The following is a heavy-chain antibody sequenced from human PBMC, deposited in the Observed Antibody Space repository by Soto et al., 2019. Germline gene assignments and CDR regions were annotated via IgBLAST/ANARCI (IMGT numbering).Heavy chain of an antibody. CDR2: ISSSSSYI. J-gene: IGHJ4*02. CDR3: ARDVGYSSSWYSDRDDY. D-gene: IGHD6-13*01. Sequence: XGSLRRSCAASGVTFSGYNMNWVRQAPGKGLEWVSSISSSSSYIYYADSVKGRFTISRDNAKNSLYLQMNSLRAEDTAVYYCARDVGYSSSWYSDRDDYWGQETLVTAPQ. V-gene: IGHV3-21*01. CDR1: GVTFSGYN.